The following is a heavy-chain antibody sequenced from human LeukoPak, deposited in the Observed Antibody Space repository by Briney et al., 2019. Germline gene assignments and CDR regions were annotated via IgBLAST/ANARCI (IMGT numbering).Heavy chain of an antibody. CDR1: GFTCSSYW. CDR2: IKQDGSEK. Sequence: PGGSLRLSCAASGFTCSSYWMSWVRQAPGKELEWVANIKQDGSEKYYVDSVKGRFTISRDNSKNTLYLQMNSLRAEDTAVYYCAKVLVVRGENYYYMDVWGKGTTVTISS. J-gene: IGHJ6*03. V-gene: IGHV3-7*01. CDR3: AKVLVVRGENYYYMDV. D-gene: IGHD3-10*01.